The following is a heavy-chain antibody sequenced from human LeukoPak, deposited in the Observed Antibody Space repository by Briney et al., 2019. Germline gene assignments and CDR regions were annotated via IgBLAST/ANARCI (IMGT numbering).Heavy chain of an antibody. CDR3: ATNDYGASDY. D-gene: IGHD4-17*01. CDR1: RFTFSTYA. Sequence: GGSLRLSCAASRFTFSTYAMSWVRQAPGKGLEWVSAISGSGGSTYYADSVKGRFTISRDNAKNSLYLQMNSLRAEDTAVFYCATNDYGASDYWGQGTLVTVSS. CDR2: ISGSGGST. V-gene: IGHV3-23*01. J-gene: IGHJ4*02.